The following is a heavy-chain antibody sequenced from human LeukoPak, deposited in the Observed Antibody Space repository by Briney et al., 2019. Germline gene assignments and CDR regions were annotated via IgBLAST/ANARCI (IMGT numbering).Heavy chain of an antibody. D-gene: IGHD6-6*01. CDR2: ISGSGGST. CDR1: GFTFSSYA. CDR3: AKGRRYSNSPDAFDI. V-gene: IGHV3-23*01. Sequence: GGSLRLSCAASGFTFSSYAMGWVRQAPGKGLEWVSAISGSGGSTYYADSVKGRFTISRDNSKNTLYLQMNSLRAEDTAVYYCAKGRRYSNSPDAFDIWGQGTMVTVSS. J-gene: IGHJ3*02.